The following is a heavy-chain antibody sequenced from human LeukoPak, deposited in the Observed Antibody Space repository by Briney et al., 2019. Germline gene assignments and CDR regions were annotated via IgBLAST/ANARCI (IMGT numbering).Heavy chain of an antibody. D-gene: IGHD3-10*01. CDR1: GFTFSSYA. Sequence: GGSLRLSCAASGFTFSSYAMSWVRQAPGKGLEWVSAISGSGGSTYYADSVKGRFTISRDNSKNTLYLQMNSLRAEDTAVYYCAKDLGFGELFAEAFDYWGQGTLVTVSS. CDR3: AKDLGFGELFAEAFDY. V-gene: IGHV3-23*01. J-gene: IGHJ4*02. CDR2: ISGSGGST.